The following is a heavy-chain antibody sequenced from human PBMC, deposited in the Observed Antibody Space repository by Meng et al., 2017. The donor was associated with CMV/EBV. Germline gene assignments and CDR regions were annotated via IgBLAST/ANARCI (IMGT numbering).Heavy chain of an antibody. CDR3: ARDKVLRFLEVSYYYYGMDV. CDR2: ISSSSSYI. V-gene: IGHV3-21*01. Sequence: GESLKISCAASGFTFSSYSMNWVRQAPGKGLEWVSSISSSSSYIYYADSVKGRFTISRDNAKNSLNLQMNSLRAEDTAVYYCARDKVLRFLEVSYYYYGMDVWGQGTTVTVSS. D-gene: IGHD3-3*01. J-gene: IGHJ6*02. CDR1: GFTFSSYS.